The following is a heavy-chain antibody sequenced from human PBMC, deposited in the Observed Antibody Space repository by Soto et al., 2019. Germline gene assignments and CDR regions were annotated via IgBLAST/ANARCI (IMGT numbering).Heavy chain of an antibody. D-gene: IGHD1-1*01. CDR3: ARDRNAAGSDY. CDR1: GFTFSDFY. Sequence: QVQLVESGGGLVKPGGSLRLSCAASGFTFSDFYMSWIRQAPGKGLEWISYISSGSTNIFYADSVKGRFTVSRDNAKNSAYLQMGSLRAEDTAVYYCARDRNAAGSDYWGQGTLVTVSS. CDR2: ISSGSTNI. V-gene: IGHV3-11*01. J-gene: IGHJ4*02.